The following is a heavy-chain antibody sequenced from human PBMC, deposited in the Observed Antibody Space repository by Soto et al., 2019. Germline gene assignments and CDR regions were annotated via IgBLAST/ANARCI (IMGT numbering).Heavy chain of an antibody. CDR3: ARVAGWIQLWLPVDY. Sequence: PGGSLRLSCAASGFTFSSYAMHWVRQAPGKGLEWVAVISYDGSNKYYADSVKGRFTISRDNSKNTLYLQMNSLRAEDTAVYYCARVAGWIQLWLPVDYWGQGTLVTVSS. D-gene: IGHD5-18*01. CDR2: ISYDGSNK. CDR1: GFTFSSYA. V-gene: IGHV3-30-3*01. J-gene: IGHJ4*02.